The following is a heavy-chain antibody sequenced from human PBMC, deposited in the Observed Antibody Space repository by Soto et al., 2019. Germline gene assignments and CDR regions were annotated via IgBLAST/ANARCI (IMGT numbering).Heavy chain of an antibody. CDR1: GFTFSSYA. J-gene: IGHJ3*02. CDR2: ISGSGGST. CDR3: AKGPSMVETPRGAFDI. D-gene: IGHD3-10*01. Sequence: PGGSLRLSCAASGFTFSSYAMSWVRQAPGKGLEWVSAISGSGGSTYYADSVKGRFTISRDNSKNTLYLQMNSLRAEDTAVYYCAKGPSMVETPRGAFDIWGQGTMVTVS. V-gene: IGHV3-23*01.